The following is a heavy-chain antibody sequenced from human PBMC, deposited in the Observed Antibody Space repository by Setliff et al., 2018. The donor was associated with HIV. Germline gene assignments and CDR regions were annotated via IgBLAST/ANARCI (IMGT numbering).Heavy chain of an antibody. CDR1: GFTFSTYT. Sequence: GGSLRLSCAASGFTFSTYTMNWVRQAPGKGLEWVSYISSSGNTIYYADSVKGRFTISRDNAKNSLYLQMNSLRAEDTAVYYCARGRGYSYGYNAFDIWGQGTRVTVSS. D-gene: IGHD5-18*01. V-gene: IGHV3-48*04. J-gene: IGHJ3*02. CDR2: ISSSGNTI. CDR3: ARGRGYSYGYNAFDI.